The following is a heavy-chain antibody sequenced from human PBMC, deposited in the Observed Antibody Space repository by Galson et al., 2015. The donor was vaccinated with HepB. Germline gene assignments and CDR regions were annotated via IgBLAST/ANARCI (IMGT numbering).Heavy chain of an antibody. D-gene: IGHD1-26*01. CDR1: GFTFSSYA. CDR2: ISGSGGST. CDR3: ANDVGATLDDFPYDAFDI. V-gene: IGHV3-23*01. Sequence: SLRLSCAASGFTFSSYAMSWVRQAPGKGLEWVSAISGSGGSTYYADSVKGRFTISRDNSKNTLYLQMNSLRAEDTAVYYCANDVGATLDDFPYDAFDIWGQGTMVTVSS. J-gene: IGHJ3*02.